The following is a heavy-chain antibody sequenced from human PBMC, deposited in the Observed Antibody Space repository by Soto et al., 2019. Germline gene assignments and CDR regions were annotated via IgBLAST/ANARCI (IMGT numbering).Heavy chain of an antibody. CDR2: IYHSGST. CDR1: GGSISSSNW. CDR3: ARARSSSPLYFDY. Sequence: PSETLSLTCAVSGGSISSSNWWSWVRQPPGKGLEWIGEIYHSGSTNYNPSLKSRVTISVDKSKNQFSLKLSSVTAADTAVYYCARARSSSPLYFDYWGQGTLVTVSS. V-gene: IGHV4-4*02. D-gene: IGHD6-13*01. J-gene: IGHJ4*02.